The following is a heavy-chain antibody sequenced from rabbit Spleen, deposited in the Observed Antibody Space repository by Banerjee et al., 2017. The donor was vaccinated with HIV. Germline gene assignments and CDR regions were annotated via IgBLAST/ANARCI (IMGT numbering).Heavy chain of an antibody. CDR1: GFSFSNNYY. J-gene: IGHJ6*01. CDR2: IDTGSSGFT. V-gene: IGHV1S40*01. Sequence: QSLEESGGDLVKPEGSLTLTCTASGFSFSNNYYMCWVRQAPGKGLEWIACIDTGSSGFTYFASWAKGRFTISKTSSTTVTLQMTSLTVADTAIYFCARDSASSFSSYGMDLWGPGTLVTVS. D-gene: IGHD8-1*01. CDR3: ARDSASSFSSYGMDL.